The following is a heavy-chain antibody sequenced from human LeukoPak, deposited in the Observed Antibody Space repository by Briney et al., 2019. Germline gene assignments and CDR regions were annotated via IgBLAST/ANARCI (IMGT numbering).Heavy chain of an antibody. D-gene: IGHD3-16*02. J-gene: IGHJ4*02. CDR2: IKQDGSEK. CDR3: ARFRTLRLGGLSWYYFDY. CDR1: GFTFSTYW. Sequence: PGGSLRLSCATSGFTFSTYWMSWVRQAPGKGLEWVANIKQDGSEKYYVDSVKGRFTISRDSAKNSLYLQMNSLRAEDTAVYYCARFRTLRLGGLSWYYFDYWGQGTLVTVSS. V-gene: IGHV3-7*01.